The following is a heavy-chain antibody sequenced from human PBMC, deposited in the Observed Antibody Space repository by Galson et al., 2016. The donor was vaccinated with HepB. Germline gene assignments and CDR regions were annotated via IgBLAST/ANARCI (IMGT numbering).Heavy chain of an antibody. D-gene: IGHD3-10*01. J-gene: IGHJ4*02. CDR3: ARQVMESGDKLRASELWFGEVIDY. Sequence: QSGAEVKKPGESLRISCKGSGYSFSSYWITWVRQMPGKGLEWMGRIDPSDSYTNYSPSFQGNVPISADKSVSTAYLQWSSLKASDTAMYFCARQVMESGDKLRASELWFGEVIDYWGQGTLVTVSS. CDR1: GYSFSSYW. CDR2: IDPSDSYT. V-gene: IGHV5-10-1*01.